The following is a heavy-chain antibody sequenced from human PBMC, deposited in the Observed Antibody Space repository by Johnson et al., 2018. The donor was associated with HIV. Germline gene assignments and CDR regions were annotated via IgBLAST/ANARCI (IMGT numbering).Heavy chain of an antibody. V-gene: IGHV3-30*02. D-gene: IGHD6-13*01. J-gene: IGHJ3*02. CDR2: IRYDGSNK. CDR3: VRPAAAGRDDAFDI. Sequence: QEQLVESGGGVVQPGGSLRLSCAASGFTFSSYGMHWVRQAPGKGLEWVAFIRYDGSNKYYADSVKGRFTISRDNSKNTLYLQMNSLRAEDTAVYYCVRPAAAGRDDAFDIWGQGTMVTVS. CDR1: GFTFSSYG.